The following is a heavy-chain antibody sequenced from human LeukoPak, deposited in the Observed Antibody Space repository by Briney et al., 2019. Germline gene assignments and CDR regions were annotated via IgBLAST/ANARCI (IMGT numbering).Heavy chain of an antibody. V-gene: IGHV3-30*02. J-gene: IGHJ3*02. D-gene: IGHD3-22*01. CDR3: ARDRNYDRDAFDI. CDR2: IHYDGYTT. Sequence: TGGSLRLSCVTSGFPLSTYGVHWVRQAPGSGLEWLAYIHYDGYTTNYADSVKGRFTISRDNAKNSLYLQMNSLRAEDTAVYYCARDRNYDRDAFDIWGRGTMVTVSS. CDR1: GFPLSTYG.